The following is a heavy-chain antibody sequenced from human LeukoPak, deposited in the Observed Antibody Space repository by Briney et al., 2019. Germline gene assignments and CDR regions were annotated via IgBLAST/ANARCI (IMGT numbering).Heavy chain of an antibody. CDR2: IYYSGST. Sequence: SETLSLTCSVSGDSINSSSYYWGWIRQPPGKGLEWIGSIYYSGSTHYNPSLKSRVTISVDTSKNQFSLKLSSVTAADTAVYYCARGDSSSWSYFDYWGQGTLVTVSS. CDR1: GDSINSSSYY. CDR3: ARGDSSSWSYFDY. D-gene: IGHD6-13*01. J-gene: IGHJ4*02. V-gene: IGHV4-39*07.